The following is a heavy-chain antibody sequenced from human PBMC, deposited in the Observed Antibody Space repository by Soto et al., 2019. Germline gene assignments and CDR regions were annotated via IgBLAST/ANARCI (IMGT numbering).Heavy chain of an antibody. CDR3: VRYQVVVTAMKGFFDY. CDR1: GGSVSSGSYY. D-gene: IGHD2-21*02. Sequence: QVQLQESGPGLVKPSETLSLTCTVSGGSVSSGSYYWSWIRQPPGKGLEWIGYIYYSGSTNYNPSLKSRVTISVDTSKNQFSLKLSSVTAADTAVYYCVRYQVVVTAMKGFFDYWGQGTLVTVSS. J-gene: IGHJ4*02. CDR2: IYYSGST. V-gene: IGHV4-61*01.